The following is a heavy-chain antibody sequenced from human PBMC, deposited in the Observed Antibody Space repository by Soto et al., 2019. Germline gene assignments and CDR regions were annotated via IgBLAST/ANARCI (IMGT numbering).Heavy chain of an antibody. CDR1: GFTFRSYW. CDR2: INSDGSST. V-gene: IGHV3-74*01. D-gene: IGHD6-13*01. J-gene: IGHJ4*02. Sequence: GGSLRLSCAAAGFTFRSYWMHWVRQAPGKGLVWVSRINSDGSSTSYADSVKGQFTISRDNAKNTLYLQMNSLRAEDTAVYYCARMGYSSSWYDGYFDYWGQGTLVTVSS. CDR3: ARMGYSSSWYDGYFDY.